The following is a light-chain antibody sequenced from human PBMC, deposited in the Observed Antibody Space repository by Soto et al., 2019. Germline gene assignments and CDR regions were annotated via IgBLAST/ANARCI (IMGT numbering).Light chain of an antibody. CDR1: SSDVGGYNY. J-gene: IGLJ7*01. V-gene: IGLV2-11*01. Sequence: QSVLPQPRSVSGSPGQSVTISCTGTSSDVGGYNYVSWYQQHPGKAPKLMIYDVSKRPSGVPDRFSGSKSGNTASLTISGLQAEDEADYYCCSYAGSYTFVFGTGTQLTVL. CDR3: CSYAGSYTFV. CDR2: DVS.